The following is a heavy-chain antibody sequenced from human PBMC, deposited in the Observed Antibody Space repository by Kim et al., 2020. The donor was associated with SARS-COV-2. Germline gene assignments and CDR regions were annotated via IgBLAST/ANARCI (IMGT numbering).Heavy chain of an antibody. V-gene: IGHV4-34*01. J-gene: IGHJ4*02. D-gene: IGHD2-2*01. CDR3: ASRSCSGTSCRSQEDY. Sequence: SETLSLTCAVYGGSFSGYYWSWIRQPPGKGLEWIGEINHSGSTNYNPSLKSRVTISVDTSKNQFSLKLSSVTAADTAVYYCASRSCSGTSCRSQEDYWGQGTLVTVSS. CDR1: GGSFSGYY. CDR2: INHSGST.